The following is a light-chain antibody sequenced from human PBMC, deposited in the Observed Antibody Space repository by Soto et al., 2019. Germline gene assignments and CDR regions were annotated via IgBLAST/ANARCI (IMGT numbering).Light chain of an antibody. Sequence: EIVLTQSPGTLSLSPGERATLSCRASQSVPRSYLAWYPQKPGQAPRRLIYGTSSRDTGIPDRFSGSGSGKDVPLTSSRLEPEGFAVFYWQPYGSSITFGQGTRLEIK. J-gene: IGKJ5*01. CDR3: QPYGSSIT. V-gene: IGKV3-20*01. CDR1: QSVPRSY. CDR2: GTS.